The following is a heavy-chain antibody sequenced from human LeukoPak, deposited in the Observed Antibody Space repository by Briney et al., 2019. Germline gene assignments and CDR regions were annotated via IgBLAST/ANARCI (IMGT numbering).Heavy chain of an antibody. V-gene: IGHV4-34*01. Sequence: SETLSLTCAVYGGSFSGYYWSWIRQPPGKGLEWIGEINHSGSTNYNPSLKSRVTISVDTSKNQFSLKLSSVTAADTAVYYCARHSPWYMTGSYYYGMDVWGQGTTVTVSS. CDR1: GGSFSGYY. CDR3: ARHSPWYMTGSYYYGMDV. J-gene: IGHJ6*02. CDR2: INHSGST. D-gene: IGHD3-9*01.